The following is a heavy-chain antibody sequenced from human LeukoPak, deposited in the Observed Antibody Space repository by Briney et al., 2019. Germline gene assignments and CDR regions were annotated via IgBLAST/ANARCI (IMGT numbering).Heavy chain of an antibody. J-gene: IGHJ4*02. Sequence: PGGSLKLSCAASGFTFSGSAMHWVRQTSGKGLEWVGRIRSKANSNAAEYGASVKGRFTISRDDSKNTAYLQMNSLKTEDTAVYYCTTSLPRVDSSGWFYYWGQGTLVTVSS. CDR3: TTSLPRVDSSGWFYY. V-gene: IGHV3-73*01. CDR2: IRSKANSNAA. CDR1: GFTFSGSA. D-gene: IGHD6-19*01.